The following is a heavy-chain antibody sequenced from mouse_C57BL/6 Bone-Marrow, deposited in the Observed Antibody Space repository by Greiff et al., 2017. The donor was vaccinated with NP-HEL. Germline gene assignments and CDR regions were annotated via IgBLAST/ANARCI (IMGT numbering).Heavy chain of an antibody. CDR2: IWWDDDK. CDR3: ARFITTVVDHFDY. CDR1: GFSLSTFGMG. V-gene: IGHV8-8*01. D-gene: IGHD1-1*01. Sequence: QVQLKESGPGILQPSQTLSLTCSFSGFSLSTFGMGVGWIRQPSGKGLEWLAHIWWDDDKYYNPALKSRLTISKDTSKNQVFLKIANVDTADTATYYCARFITTVVDHFDYWGQGTTLTVSS. J-gene: IGHJ2*01.